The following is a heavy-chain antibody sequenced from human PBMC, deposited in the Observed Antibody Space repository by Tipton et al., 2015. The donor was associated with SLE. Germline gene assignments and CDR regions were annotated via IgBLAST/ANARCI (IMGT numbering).Heavy chain of an antibody. CDR3: AKGEAGFRSHYHGMAV. CDR2: ISANSGST. CDR1: GFTFDDYA. D-gene: IGHD3-3*01. Sequence: SLRLSCAASGFTFDDYAMHWVRQAPGKGLEWVSGISANSGSTHYGDSVKGRFTISRDNSKNTLYLQMNSLRDEDTAVYYCAKGEAGFRSHYHGMAVWGQGTTVTVSS. J-gene: IGHJ6*02. V-gene: IGHV3-23*01.